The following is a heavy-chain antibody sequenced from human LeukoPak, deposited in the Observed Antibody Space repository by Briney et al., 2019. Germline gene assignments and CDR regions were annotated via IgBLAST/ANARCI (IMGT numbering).Heavy chain of an antibody. CDR3: ARKPGYSGYDPHFDY. D-gene: IGHD5-12*01. V-gene: IGHV3-53*01. CDR2: IYSGGST. CDR1: GFTVSSNY. J-gene: IGHJ4*02. Sequence: PGGSLRLSCAAFGFTVSSNYMSWVRQAPGKGLEWVSVIYSGGSTYYADSVKGRFTISRDNSKNTLYLQMNSLRAEDTAVYYCARKPGYSGYDPHFDYWGQGTLVTVSS.